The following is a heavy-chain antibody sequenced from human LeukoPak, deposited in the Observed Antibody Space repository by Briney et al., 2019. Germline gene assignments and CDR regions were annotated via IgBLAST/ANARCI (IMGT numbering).Heavy chain of an antibody. D-gene: IGHD5-12*01. Sequence: SETLSLTCTVSGGSISSGSYFWSWIRQPAGKGLEWIGRINTSGSTNYNPSLKSRVTMSVDTSKNQFSLKLNSVTAAETAVYYCARSDIVATIGVWGQGTLVTVSS. CDR3: ARSDIVATIGV. V-gene: IGHV4-61*02. J-gene: IGHJ4*02. CDR1: GGSISSGSYF. CDR2: INTSGST.